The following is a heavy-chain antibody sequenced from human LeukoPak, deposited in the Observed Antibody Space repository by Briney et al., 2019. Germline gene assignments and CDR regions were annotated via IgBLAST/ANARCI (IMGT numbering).Heavy chain of an antibody. CDR2: INPSGGST. D-gene: IGHD3-9*01. J-gene: IGHJ5*02. CDR1: GGTFSSYA. Sequence: ASVKVSCKASGGTFSSYAISWVRQAPGQGLEWMGIINPSGGSTSYAQKFQGRVTMTRDTSTSTVYMELSSLRSEDTAVYYCASWDPPRTYYDILTGYSWGQGTLVTVSS. CDR3: ASWDPPRTYYDILTGYS. V-gene: IGHV1-46*01.